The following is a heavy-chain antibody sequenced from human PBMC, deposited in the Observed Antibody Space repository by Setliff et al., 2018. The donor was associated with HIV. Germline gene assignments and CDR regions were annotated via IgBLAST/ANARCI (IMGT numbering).Heavy chain of an antibody. CDR3: ARSGSYSSHDGFDI. CDR1: GYTFTDYY. Sequence: ASVKVSCKASGYTFTDYYMHWVQQAPGKGLEWMGRVDPKNGKKLDAENLRGRITITADTSTDTAYMELNSLRSEETAMYYCARSGSYSSHDGFDIRGPGTLVTVSS. D-gene: IGHD1-26*01. J-gene: IGHJ3*02. V-gene: IGHV1-69-2*01. CDR2: VDPKNGKK.